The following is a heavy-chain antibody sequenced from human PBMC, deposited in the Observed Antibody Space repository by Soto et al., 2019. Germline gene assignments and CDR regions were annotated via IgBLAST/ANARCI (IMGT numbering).Heavy chain of an antibody. V-gene: IGHV1-69*01. J-gene: IGHJ4*02. CDR1: GGTFSRYA. Sequence: QVQLVQSGAEVKKPGSSVKVSCKASGGTFSRYAISWVRQAPGQGLEWMGGIIPIFGTANYAQKFQGRVTITADESTSTAYMELSSLRSEDTAVYYCARDRASSSWYVNFDYWGQGTLVTVSS. CDR3: ARDRASSSWYVNFDY. CDR2: IIPIFGTA. D-gene: IGHD6-13*01.